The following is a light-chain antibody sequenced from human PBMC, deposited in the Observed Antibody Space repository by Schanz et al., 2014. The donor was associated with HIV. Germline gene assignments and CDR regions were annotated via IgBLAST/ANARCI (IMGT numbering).Light chain of an antibody. CDR1: SSNFRSNA. CDR3: QSSDSSLSAVV. J-gene: IGLJ2*01. CDR2: NTF. V-gene: IGLV1-44*01. Sequence: QSVLTQPPSASGTPGQRGTISCSGSSSNFRSNAVNWHQQLPGTAPRLVIYNTFHRPSGVPDRFSGSQSGTSASLAISVLQAEDEADYYCQSSDSSLSAVVFGGGTKLTVL.